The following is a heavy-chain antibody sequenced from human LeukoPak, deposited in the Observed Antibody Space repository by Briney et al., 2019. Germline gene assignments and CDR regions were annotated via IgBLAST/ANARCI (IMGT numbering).Heavy chain of an antibody. Sequence: PSETLSLTCTVSGGSISSYYWSWVRQPPGKGLEWIGSIYYSGSTYYNPSLKSRVTISVDTSKNQFSLKLSSVTAADTAVYYCARSSGGRTLRYFDWLSHPYYFDYWGQGTLVTVSS. CDR2: IYYSGST. D-gene: IGHD3-9*01. J-gene: IGHJ4*02. CDR3: ARSSGGRTLRYFDWLSHPYYFDY. V-gene: IGHV4-59*05. CDR1: GGSISSYY.